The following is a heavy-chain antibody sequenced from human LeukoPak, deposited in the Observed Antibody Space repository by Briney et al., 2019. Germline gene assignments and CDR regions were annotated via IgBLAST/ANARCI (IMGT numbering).Heavy chain of an antibody. CDR1: GGSVSSGSSF. Sequence: PSETLSLTCTVSGGSVSSGSSFWSWIRQPPGKGLEWIGYIYHSGNTNYNPSLKSRVTISVDMSKSQLSLKLNSVTAADTAVYYCARDRNYYDSSGYYFANWGQGTLVTVSS. CDR3: ARDRNYYDSSGYYFAN. D-gene: IGHD3-22*01. CDR2: IYHSGNT. J-gene: IGHJ4*02. V-gene: IGHV4-61*01.